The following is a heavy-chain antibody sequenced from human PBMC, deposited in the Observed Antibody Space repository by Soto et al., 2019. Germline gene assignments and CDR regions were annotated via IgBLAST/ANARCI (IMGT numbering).Heavy chain of an antibody. J-gene: IGHJ5*02. CDR1: GFTFSSHA. CDR2: SGSSGAT. V-gene: IGHV3-23*01. CDR3: AKKGSGGNWFDT. Sequence: GGSLRLSCAASGFTFSSHAMSWVRQSHGKGPEWVAASGSSGATYFADSVKGRFTISRDNSKNTLFLEMNSLSPEDTGVYFCAKKGSGGNWFDTWGQGTLVTVS.